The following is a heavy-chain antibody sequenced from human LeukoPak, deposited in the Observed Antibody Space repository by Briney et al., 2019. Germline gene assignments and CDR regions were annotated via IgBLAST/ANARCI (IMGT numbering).Heavy chain of an antibody. Sequence: ASVKVSCKASGYTFTGYYMHWVRQAPGQGLEWMGWMNPNSGNTGYAQKFQGRVTMTRNTSISTAYMELSSLRSEDTAVYYCASRFRGPLGITYWFDPWGQGTLVTVSS. CDR1: GYTFTGYY. CDR2: MNPNSGNT. J-gene: IGHJ5*02. D-gene: IGHD3-10*01. V-gene: IGHV1-8*02. CDR3: ASRFRGPLGITYWFDP.